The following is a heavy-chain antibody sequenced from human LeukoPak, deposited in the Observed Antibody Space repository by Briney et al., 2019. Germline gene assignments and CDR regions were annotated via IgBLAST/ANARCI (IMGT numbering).Heavy chain of an antibody. J-gene: IGHJ4*02. Sequence: PGGSLRLSCAASGFSLSSHWLTWVRQVPGRGPEWVANVNRDGSETYYLDSVKARFTISKDHAQNSLYLQMNSLSAADTPLYYCAISASGSYYYERDVVADYSGQGTLVTVSS. CDR2: VNRDGSET. D-gene: IGHD3-10*01. CDR1: GFSLSSHW. V-gene: IGHV3-7*01. CDR3: AISASGSYYYERDVVADY.